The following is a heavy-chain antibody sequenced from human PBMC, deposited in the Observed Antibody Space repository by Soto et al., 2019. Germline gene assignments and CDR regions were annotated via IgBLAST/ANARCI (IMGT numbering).Heavy chain of an antibody. D-gene: IGHD6-19*01. CDR2: SDPEDGET. Sequence: ASVKVSCKVSGYTLTELYMHWVRQAPGKGLEWMGGSDPEDGETIYAQKFQGRVTMTEDTSTDTAYMELSSLRSEDTAVYYCATGLGAGTPGIYFDYWGQGTLVTVSS. CDR3: ATGLGAGTPGIYFDY. CDR1: GYTLTELY. J-gene: IGHJ4*02. V-gene: IGHV1-24*01.